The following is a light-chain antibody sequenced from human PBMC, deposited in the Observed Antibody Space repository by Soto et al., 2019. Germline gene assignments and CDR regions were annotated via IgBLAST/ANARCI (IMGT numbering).Light chain of an antibody. V-gene: IGKV1-39*01. CDR1: PSIGSY. CDR2: AAD. CDR3: QQNYDVPYT. J-gene: IGKJ2*01. Sequence: QLTQSPPLVSASVGDRVTITCRASPSIGSYLNWYQHKPGEAPKLLIFAADTLESGVPSRFSGSGFNKEVTLTVNSLKPEDFATYYCQQNYDVPYTFGQGTRVEIK.